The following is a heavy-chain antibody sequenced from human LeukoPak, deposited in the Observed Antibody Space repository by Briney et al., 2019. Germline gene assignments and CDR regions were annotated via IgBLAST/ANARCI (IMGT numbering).Heavy chain of an antibody. CDR3: ARGPPEQYYDGSGYYFFDS. CDR2: VNHSGST. Sequence: SETLSLTCAVYGGSFSGYYWSWIRQPPEKGLEWIGEVNHSGSTNYNPSLKSRVTISEDTSKNQFSLRLSSVTAADTAVYYCARGPPEQYYDGSGYYFFDSWGQGTLVTVSS. CDR1: GGSFSGYY. J-gene: IGHJ4*02. D-gene: IGHD3-22*01. V-gene: IGHV4-34*01.